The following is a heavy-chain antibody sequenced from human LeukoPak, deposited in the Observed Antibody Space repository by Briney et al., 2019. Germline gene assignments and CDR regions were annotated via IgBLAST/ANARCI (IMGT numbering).Heavy chain of an antibody. Sequence: SETLSLTCTVSGGSISSYYWSWLRQPPGKGLEGIGYIYYSGSTNYNPSLKSRVTISVDTSKNQFSLKLSSVTAADTAVYYCATGEDYGSGTHLYDYWGQGTLVTVSS. CDR3: ATGEDYGSGTHLYDY. CDR2: IYYSGST. CDR1: GGSISSYY. D-gene: IGHD3-10*01. V-gene: IGHV4-59*01. J-gene: IGHJ4*02.